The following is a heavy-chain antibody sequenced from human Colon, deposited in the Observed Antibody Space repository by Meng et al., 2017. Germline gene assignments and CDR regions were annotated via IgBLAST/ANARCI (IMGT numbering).Heavy chain of an antibody. D-gene: IGHD3-22*01. CDR1: SGSISNSNW. Sequence: QDRLQESGAGLVTPSGTLSLTFSVSSGSISNSNWCSWVRQPPGKGLEWIGEISQSGTTYYNPSLKRRVSISVDTSKNRFSLNLSSVTAADTAVYYCARYFYDSRGVTWFDPWGQGTLVTVSS. V-gene: IGHV4-4*02. CDR3: ARYFYDSRGVTWFDP. CDR2: ISQSGTT. J-gene: IGHJ5*02.